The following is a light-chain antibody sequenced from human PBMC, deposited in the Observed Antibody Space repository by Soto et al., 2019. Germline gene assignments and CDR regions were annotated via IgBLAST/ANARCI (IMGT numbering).Light chain of an antibody. CDR3: QQYGSSPWT. CDR2: DAS. CDR1: QRVGRSS. J-gene: IGKJ1*01. Sequence: ENVLTQSPGTLSLAPGERATLSCRASQRVGRSSLAWYQQKPGQAPRLLIYDASSRATGIPDRFSGSGSGTDFTLTISRLEPEDFAVFYCQQYGSSPWTFGQGTKVEI. V-gene: IGKV3-20*01.